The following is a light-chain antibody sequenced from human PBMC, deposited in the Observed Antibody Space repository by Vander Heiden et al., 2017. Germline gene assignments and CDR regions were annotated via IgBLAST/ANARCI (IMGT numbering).Light chain of an antibody. CDR2: GNT. Sequence: SVLTQPPSVSGAPGQRVTISCAGSSSNIGADFDVHWYQRLPGTAPKVLIYGNTNRPSGVPDRFSGSKSGTSASLAITGLQAEDEADYYCQSYDSSLSAWVFGGGTRLTVL. CDR1: SSNIGADFD. J-gene: IGLJ3*02. CDR3: QSYDSSLSAWV. V-gene: IGLV1-40*01.